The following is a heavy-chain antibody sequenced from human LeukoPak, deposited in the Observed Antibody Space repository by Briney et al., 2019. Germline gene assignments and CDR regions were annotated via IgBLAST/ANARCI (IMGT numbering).Heavy chain of an antibody. Sequence: GGSLRLSCAASGFTFSNYGMHWVRQAPGKGLEWVTFIRHDGSYKYYADSVKGRFTISRDNSKNTLFLQMNSLRPEDTAVYYCARDPSDWNYGGGWFDPWGQGSLVTVSS. D-gene: IGHD1-7*01. CDR3: ARDPSDWNYGGGWFDP. CDR1: GFTFSNYG. CDR2: IRHDGSYK. V-gene: IGHV3-30*02. J-gene: IGHJ5*02.